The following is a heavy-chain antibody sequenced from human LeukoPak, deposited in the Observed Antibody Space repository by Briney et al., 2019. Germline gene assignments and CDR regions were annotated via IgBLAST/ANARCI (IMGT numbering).Heavy chain of an antibody. J-gene: IGHJ4*02. CDR2: IYHSGST. V-gene: IGHV4-59*12. Sequence: PSETLSLTCTVSGGSLSSYYWTWIRQPPGKGLEWIGEIYHSGSTNYNPSLKSRVTISVDKSKNQFSLKLSSVTAADTAVYYCARAPLGGVIDYWGQGTLVTVSS. D-gene: IGHD1-26*01. CDR1: GGSLSSYY. CDR3: ARAPLGGVIDY.